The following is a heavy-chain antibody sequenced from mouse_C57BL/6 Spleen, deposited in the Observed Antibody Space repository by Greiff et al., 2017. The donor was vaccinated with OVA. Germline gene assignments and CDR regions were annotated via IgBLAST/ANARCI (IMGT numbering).Heavy chain of an antibody. V-gene: IGHV1-54*01. J-gene: IGHJ3*01. Sequence: QVQLQQSGAELVRPGTSVKVSCKASGYAFTNYLIEWVKQRPGQGLEWIGVINPGSGGTNYNEKFKGKATLTADKSSSTAYLQLSSLTSEDSAVYFCARKGYYDGFAYWGQGTLVTVSA. D-gene: IGHD1-1*01. CDR2: INPGSGGT. CDR1: GYAFTNYL. CDR3: ARKGYYDGFAY.